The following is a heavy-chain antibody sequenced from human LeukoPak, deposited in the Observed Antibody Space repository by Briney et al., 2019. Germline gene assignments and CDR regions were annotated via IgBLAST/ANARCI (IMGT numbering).Heavy chain of an antibody. CDR1: GGSFSGYY. V-gene: IGHV4-34*01. CDR3: ARGRSYYGSGSYLHWAFDV. Sequence: SETLSLTCAVYGGSFSGYYWSWIRQPPGKGLKWIGEINHSGSTNYNPSLKSRVTISVDTSKNQFSLKLSSVTAADTAVYYCARGRSYYGSGSYLHWAFDVWGKGTTVTVSS. D-gene: IGHD3-10*01. CDR2: INHSGST. J-gene: IGHJ6*04.